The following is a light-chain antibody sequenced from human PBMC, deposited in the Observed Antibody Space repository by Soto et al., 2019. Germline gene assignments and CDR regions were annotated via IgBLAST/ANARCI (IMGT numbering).Light chain of an antibody. CDR2: AAS. CDR3: QQSYSIPWT. V-gene: IGKV1-39*01. J-gene: IGKJ1*01. Sequence: DFQMTQSPSSLSAPVGDRLTLTFRASQSISTYLNWYQQKPGKAPKLLIYAASSLQTGVPSRFSGSGSGTDFTLTISSLQPEDFGTYHCQQSYSIPWTFGRGTKVDIK. CDR1: QSISTY.